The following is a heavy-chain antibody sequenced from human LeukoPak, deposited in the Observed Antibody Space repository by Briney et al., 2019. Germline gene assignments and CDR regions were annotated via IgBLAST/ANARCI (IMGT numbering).Heavy chain of an antibody. CDR3: ARGGRGDFWSGYYYYYYYMDV. CDR2: ISSSSSYI. V-gene: IGHV3-21*01. Sequence: GGSLRLSCAASGFTFSSYSMNWVRQAPGKGLEWVSSISSSSSYIYYADSVKGRFTISRDNAKNSLYLQMNSLRAEDTAVYYCARGGRGDFWSGYYYYYYYMDVWGKGTTVTVSS. CDR1: GFTFSSYS. J-gene: IGHJ6*03. D-gene: IGHD3-3*01.